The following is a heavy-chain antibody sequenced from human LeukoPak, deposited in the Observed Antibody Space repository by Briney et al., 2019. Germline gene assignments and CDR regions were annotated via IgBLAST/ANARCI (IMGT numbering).Heavy chain of an antibody. CDR3: AKDLYSGSYYPFDY. D-gene: IGHD1-26*01. V-gene: IGHV3-23*01. CDR1: GFTFNTYG. J-gene: IGHJ4*02. Sequence: GGSLRLSCAASGFTFNTYGMNWVRQAPGKGLEWVSSITEFSATTYYADSVRGRFTVSRDNSKNTLYLQMNSLRAEDTAVYYCAKDLYSGSYYPFDYWGQGTLVTVSS. CDR2: ITEFSATT.